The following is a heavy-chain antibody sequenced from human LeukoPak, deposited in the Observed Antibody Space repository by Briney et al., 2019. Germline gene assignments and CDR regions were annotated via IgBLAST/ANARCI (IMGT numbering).Heavy chain of an antibody. D-gene: IGHD3-9*01. J-gene: IGHJ4*02. CDR3: AKGVRLYYDIFPAHY. CDR1: GGSISSYY. Sequence: SETLSLTCTVSGGSISSYYWSWIRQPPGKGLEWIGYIYYSGSTNYNPSLKSRVTISVDTSKNQFSLKLSSVTAADTAVYYCAKGVRLYYDIFPAHYWGQGTLVTVSS. V-gene: IGHV4-59*01. CDR2: IYYSGST.